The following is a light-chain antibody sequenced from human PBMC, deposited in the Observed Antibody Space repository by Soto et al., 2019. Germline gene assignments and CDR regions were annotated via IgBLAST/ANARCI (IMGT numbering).Light chain of an antibody. CDR3: QQSYSTPFT. CDR2: AAS. Sequence: DIQMTQSPSSLSSSVGDRLTLTCRASQSISGYLNWYKQKPGKAPKRLSYAASSLQSGVPSRFSGSGSGTDFTLTISSLQPEDFATYYCQQSYSTPFTFGPGTKVDI. J-gene: IGKJ3*01. V-gene: IGKV1-39*01. CDR1: QSISGY.